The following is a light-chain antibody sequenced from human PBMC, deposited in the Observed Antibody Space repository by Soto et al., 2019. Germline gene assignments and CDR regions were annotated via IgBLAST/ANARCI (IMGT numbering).Light chain of an antibody. CDR1: QSVSNY. CDR3: QQYGSSPLT. Sequence: EIVLTQSPVTLSFSPGERATLSCRASQSVSNYLAWYQQKPGQAPKVLIYRASSRATGIPDRFSGSGSGTDFTLTISRLEPEDFAVYYCQQYGSSPLTFGGGTKVDI. CDR2: RAS. J-gene: IGKJ4*01. V-gene: IGKV3-20*01.